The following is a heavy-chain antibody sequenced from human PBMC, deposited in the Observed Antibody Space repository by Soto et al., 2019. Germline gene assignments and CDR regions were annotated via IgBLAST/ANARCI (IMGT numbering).Heavy chain of an antibody. CDR2: IQQVGSEK. J-gene: IGHJ6*02. Sequence: EVQLVESGGGLVQPGGSLRLSCAASGFTFNKYWMTWVRQAPGKGLEWVANIQQVGSEKYYVDSVKGRFTISRDNADNSLYLQMNGLRAEDTAVYYCALGRTGLDVWGLGTTVTVSS. CDR1: GFTFNKYW. D-gene: IGHD7-27*01. CDR3: ALGRTGLDV. V-gene: IGHV3-7*01.